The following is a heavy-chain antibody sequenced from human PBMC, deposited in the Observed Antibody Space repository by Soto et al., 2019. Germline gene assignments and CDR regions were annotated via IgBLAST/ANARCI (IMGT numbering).Heavy chain of an antibody. Sequence: GGSLRLSCDASGFTFSDYAMTWVRQAPGKGLEWVATISATGGNIEYTDSLKGRFTISRDNSKNTLYLQLNGLTSDDTAVHYCAKVAGGLGYFDLWGRGTLVTVSS. V-gene: IGHV3-23*01. J-gene: IGHJ2*01. CDR2: ISATGGNI. CDR3: AKVAGGLGYFDL. CDR1: GFTFSDYA. D-gene: IGHD3-16*01.